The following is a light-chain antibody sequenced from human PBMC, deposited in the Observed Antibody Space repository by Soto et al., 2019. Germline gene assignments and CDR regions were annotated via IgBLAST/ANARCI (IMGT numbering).Light chain of an antibody. CDR3: QLYGNSLPGVT. J-gene: IGKJ3*01. CDR1: QTISSSY. CDR2: AAS. V-gene: IGKV3-20*01. Sequence: EIVLTQSPGTLSLSPGERATLSCRASQTISSSYLAWYQQKPGQAPRVLIYAASTRATDIPDRFSGSGSGTDLTLTISRLEPEDFAVYYCQLYGNSLPGVTFGPGTKVDIK.